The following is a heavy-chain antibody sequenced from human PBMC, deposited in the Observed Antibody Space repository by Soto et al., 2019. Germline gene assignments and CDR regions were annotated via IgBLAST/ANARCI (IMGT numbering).Heavy chain of an antibody. D-gene: IGHD3-3*01. J-gene: IGHJ4*02. CDR1: GFTFSSYG. V-gene: IGHV3-30*18. CDR3: AKDFTIFGVADY. CDR2: ISYDGSNK. Sequence: QVQLVESGGGVVQPGRSPRLSCAASGFTFSSYGMHWVRQAPGKGLEWVAVISYDGSNKYYADSVKGRFTISRDNSKNTLYLQMNSLRAEDTAVYYCAKDFTIFGVADYWGQGTLVTVSS.